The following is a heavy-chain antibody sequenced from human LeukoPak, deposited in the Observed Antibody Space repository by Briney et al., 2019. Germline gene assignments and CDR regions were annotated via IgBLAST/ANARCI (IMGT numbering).Heavy chain of an antibody. CDR2: IYYSGST. D-gene: IGHD1-1*01. CDR3: ARLNWNDACLDY. Sequence: SETLSLTCTISGYSISNGYYWAWIRQPPGKGLEWIGYIYYSGSTNYNPSLKSRVTISVDTSKNQFSLKLSSVTAADTAVYYCARLNWNDACLDYWGQGTLVTVSS. J-gene: IGHJ4*02. CDR1: GYSISNGYY. V-gene: IGHV4-38-2*02.